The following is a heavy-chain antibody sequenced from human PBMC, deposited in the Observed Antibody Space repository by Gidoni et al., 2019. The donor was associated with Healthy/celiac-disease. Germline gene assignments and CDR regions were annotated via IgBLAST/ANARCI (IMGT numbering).Heavy chain of an antibody. CDR2: IIPIFGTA. D-gene: IGHD2-2*01. V-gene: IGHV1-69*01. CDR1: GGTFSGYA. J-gene: IGHJ6*03. Sequence: QGQLVQSGAEVKKPGSPVQVACTAAGGTFSGYAISWVRQAPGQGLAWMGGIIPIFGTANYAQKFQGRVTITADESTSTAYMELSSLRSEDTAVYYCAREGAGNCSSTSCYYYMDVWGKGTTVTVSS. CDR3: AREGAGNCSSTSCYYYMDV.